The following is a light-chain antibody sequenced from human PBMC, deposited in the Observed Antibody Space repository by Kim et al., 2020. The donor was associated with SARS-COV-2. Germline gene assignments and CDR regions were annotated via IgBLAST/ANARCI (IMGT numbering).Light chain of an antibody. CDR1: QSLSSRY. V-gene: IGKV3-20*01. J-gene: IGKJ1*01. CDR3: QHYESSPTWT. Sequence: PGERATLSCRASQSLSSRYLAWYQQKPGQAPRLLIYDISIRATGAPERFSGSGSGTDFTLTISSLEPEDFAMYYCQHYESSPTWTFGQGTKVDIK. CDR2: DIS.